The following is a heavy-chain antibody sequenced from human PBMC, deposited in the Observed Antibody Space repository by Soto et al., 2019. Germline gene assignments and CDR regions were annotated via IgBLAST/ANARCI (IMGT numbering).Heavy chain of an antibody. J-gene: IGHJ6*02. CDR3: ARDESGQVNYDSSGYPIPYYYYGMDV. CDR2: ISAYNGNT. Sequence: ASVKVSCKASGYTFTSYGISWVRQAPGQGLEWMGWISAYNGNTNYAQKLQGRVTMTTDTSTSTADMELRSLRSDDTAVYYCARDESGQVNYDSSGYPIPYYYYGMDVWGQRTTVTVSS. V-gene: IGHV1-18*01. D-gene: IGHD3-22*01. CDR1: GYTFTSYG.